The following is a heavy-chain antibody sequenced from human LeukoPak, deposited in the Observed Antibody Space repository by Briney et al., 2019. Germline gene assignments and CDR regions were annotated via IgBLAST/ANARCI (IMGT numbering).Heavy chain of an antibody. D-gene: IGHD3-10*01. CDR2: IIPILGIA. J-gene: IGHJ2*01. CDR1: RCTFTSYD. CDR3: ARLRGYWYFDL. V-gene: IGHV1-69*04. Sequence: ASVKVSCKASRCTFTSYDISWGRQAPGQGLEWMGRIIPILGIANYAQKFQGRVTITADKSTSTAYMELSSLRSEDTAVYYCARLRGYWYFDLWGRGTLVTVSS.